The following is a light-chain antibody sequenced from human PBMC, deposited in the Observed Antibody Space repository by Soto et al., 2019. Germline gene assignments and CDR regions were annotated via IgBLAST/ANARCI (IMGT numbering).Light chain of an antibody. Sequence: DIQMTQSPSSLSASVGDRVTITCRASQTISNYLNWYQQQPGKAPKLLIYAASSLQSGVPSSFSGSGSGTDFTLTISSLQPEDFATYYCQQNFSIPITFGQGTRQEIK. V-gene: IGKV1-39*01. CDR1: QTISNY. J-gene: IGKJ5*01. CDR2: AAS. CDR3: QQNFSIPIT.